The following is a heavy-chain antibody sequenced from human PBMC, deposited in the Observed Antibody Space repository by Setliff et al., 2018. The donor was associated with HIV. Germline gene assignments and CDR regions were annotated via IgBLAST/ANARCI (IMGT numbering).Heavy chain of an antibody. CDR2: IYTSGST. V-gene: IGHV4-4*09. CDR1: GDSIGTYS. D-gene: IGHD6-19*01. Sequence: PSETLSLTCAVSGDSIGTYSWHWLRQPPGKGLEWIGYIYTSGSTNYNPSLKSRVTISVDTSKNQFSLKLRSVTAADTAVYYCEVAGQWGQGTLVTVSS. J-gene: IGHJ4*02. CDR3: EVAGQ.